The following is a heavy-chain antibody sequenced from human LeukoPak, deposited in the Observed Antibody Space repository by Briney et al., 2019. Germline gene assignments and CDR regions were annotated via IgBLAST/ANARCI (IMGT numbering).Heavy chain of an antibody. D-gene: IGHD3-10*01. CDR3: ARGLWFGDENPPYFDY. CDR2: MYYRGST. J-gene: IGHJ4*02. Sequence: SETLSLTCTVSGGSISSSSHYWGWIRQPPGKGLEWIGSMYYRGSTYHNPSLKSRVTISVDTSKNQFSLKLSSVTAADTAVYYCARGLWFGDENPPYFDYWGQGILVTVSS. CDR1: GGSISSSSHY. V-gene: IGHV4-39*07.